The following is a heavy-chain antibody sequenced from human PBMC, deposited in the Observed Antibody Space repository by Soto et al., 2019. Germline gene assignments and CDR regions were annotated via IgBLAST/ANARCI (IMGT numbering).Heavy chain of an antibody. Sequence: QVQLQESGPGRVKPSWPLSLTCAVSGGSISSSNCWSWVRQPPGKALEWIGEIYHIGSTNYNQSLKSGVTISLDKSKNQFYLKLSSVTAADTAVYYCARTGYSSGWGRYYFDYWDQGPLVTVSS. CDR1: GGSISSSNC. CDR3: ARTGYSSGWGRYYFDY. CDR2: IYHIGST. V-gene: IGHV4-4*02. J-gene: IGHJ4*02. D-gene: IGHD6-19*01.